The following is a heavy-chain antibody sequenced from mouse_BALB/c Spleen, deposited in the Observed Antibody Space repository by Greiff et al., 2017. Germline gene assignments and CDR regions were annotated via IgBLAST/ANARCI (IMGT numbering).Heavy chain of an antibody. CDR1: GFSLSRYS. D-gene: IGHD1-1*01. J-gene: IGHJ4*01. CDR3: ARKGAYYGSSLYYYAMDY. Sequence: QVQLKESGPGLVAPSQSLSITCTVSGFSLSRYSVHWVRQPPGKGLEWLGMIWGGGSTDYNSALKSRLSISKDNSKSQVFLKMNSLQTDDTAMYYCARKGAYYGSSLYYYAMDYWGQGTSVTVSS. V-gene: IGHV2-6-4*01. CDR2: IWGGGST.